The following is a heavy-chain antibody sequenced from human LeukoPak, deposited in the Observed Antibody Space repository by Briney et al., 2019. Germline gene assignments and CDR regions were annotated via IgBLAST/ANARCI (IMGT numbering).Heavy chain of an antibody. V-gene: IGHV3-23*01. CDR3: AKDRGRRVVVVPAAVDY. CDR2: ISGSGGST. Sequence: PGGSLRLSCAASGFTFSSYAMSWVRQAPGKGLEWVSAISGSGGSTYYADSVKGRFTISRDNSKNTLYLQMNSLRAEDTAVYYCAKDRGRRVVVVPAAVDYWGQGTLVTVSS. J-gene: IGHJ4*02. D-gene: IGHD2-2*01. CDR1: GFTFSSYA.